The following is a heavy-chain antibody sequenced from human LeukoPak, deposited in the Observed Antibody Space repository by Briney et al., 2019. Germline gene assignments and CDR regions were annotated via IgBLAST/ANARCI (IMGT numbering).Heavy chain of an antibody. D-gene: IGHD6-13*01. CDR1: GFTFSSYS. CDR2: ISSSSSTI. J-gene: IGHJ4*02. Sequence: PGGSLRLSCAASGFTFSSYSMNWVRQAPGKGLEWVSYISSSSSTIYYADSVKGRFTISRDNAKNSLYLQMNSLRAEDTAVYYCARAGMGNDFDYWGQGTLVTVSS. V-gene: IGHV3-48*01. CDR3: ARAGMGNDFDY.